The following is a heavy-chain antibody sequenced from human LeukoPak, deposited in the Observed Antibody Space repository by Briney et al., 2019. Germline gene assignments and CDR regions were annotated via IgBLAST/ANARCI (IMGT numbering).Heavy chain of an antibody. CDR1: GFTFSTYS. J-gene: IGHJ3*02. V-gene: IGHV3-48*01. CDR3: ASTPYSYFPMGPGDDAFDI. CDR2: ISSTNTTI. Sequence: GGSLRLSCAASGFTFSTYSMNWVRQAPGKGLEWVSYISSTNTTIYYADSVKGRFTISRDNAKNSLYLLINSLRAEDTAVYYCASTPYSYFPMGPGDDAFDIWGQGTMVTVSS. D-gene: IGHD2-21*01.